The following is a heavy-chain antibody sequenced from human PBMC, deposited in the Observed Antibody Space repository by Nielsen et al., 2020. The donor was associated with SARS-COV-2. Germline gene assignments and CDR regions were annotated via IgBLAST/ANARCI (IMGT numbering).Heavy chain of an antibody. Sequence: WVRQAPGQGLEWMGWINPNSGGTNYAQKFQGRVTMTRDTSISTAYMELSRLRSDDTAVYYCARGYHYEGFDYWGQGTLVTVSS. D-gene: IGHD3-22*01. CDR2: INPNSGGT. CDR3: ARGYHYEGFDY. J-gene: IGHJ4*02. V-gene: IGHV1-2*02.